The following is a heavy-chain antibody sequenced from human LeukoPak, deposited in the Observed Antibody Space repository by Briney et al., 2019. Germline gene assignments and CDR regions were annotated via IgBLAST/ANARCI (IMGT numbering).Heavy chain of an antibody. CDR1: GFTFSDYY. CDR3: ARSIYYYDSSGPFDY. V-gene: IGHV3-11*01. D-gene: IGHD3-22*01. J-gene: IGHJ4*02. CDR2: ISSSGSTI. Sequence: GGSLRLSCAASGFTFSDYYMSWIRQAPGKGLEWVSYISSSGSTICYADSVKGRFTISRDNAKNSLYLQMNSLRAEDTAVYYCARSIYYYDSSGPFDYWGQGTLVTVSS.